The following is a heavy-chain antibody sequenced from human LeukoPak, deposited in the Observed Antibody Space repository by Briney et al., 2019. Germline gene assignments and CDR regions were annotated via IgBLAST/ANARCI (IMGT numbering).Heavy chain of an antibody. CDR1: GYTFTSYD. Sequence: ASVKVSCKASGYTFTSYDINWVRQATGQGLEWMGWMNPNSGNTGYAQKFQGRVTMTRNTSISTAYMELSNLRSEDTAVYYCAGGVQGDFWSGYYRHWGQGTLVTVSS. CDR3: AGGVQGDFWSGYYRH. D-gene: IGHD3-3*01. V-gene: IGHV1-8*01. CDR2: MNPNSGNT. J-gene: IGHJ4*02.